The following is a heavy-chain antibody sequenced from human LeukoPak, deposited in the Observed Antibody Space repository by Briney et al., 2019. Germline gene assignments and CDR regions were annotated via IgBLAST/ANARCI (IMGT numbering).Heavy chain of an antibody. V-gene: IGHV4-4*02. J-gene: IGHJ4*02. Sequence: SETLSLTCAVSGGSISSSNWWSWVRQPPGKGLAWIGEIYHSGSTNYNPSLKSRVTISVDKSKNQFSLKLSSVTAADTAVYYCARSYGSGSYSSPFDYWGQGTLVTVSS. CDR3: ARSYGSGSYSSPFDY. D-gene: IGHD3-10*01. CDR2: IYHSGST. CDR1: GGSISSSNW.